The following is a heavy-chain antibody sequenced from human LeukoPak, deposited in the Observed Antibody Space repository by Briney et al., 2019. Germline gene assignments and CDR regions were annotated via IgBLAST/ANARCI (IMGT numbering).Heavy chain of an antibody. CDR1: GGTFSSYA. J-gene: IGHJ4*02. V-gene: IGHV1-69*05. CDR2: IIPIFGTA. CDR3: ASPDTYGSGS. D-gene: IGHD3-10*01. Sequence: AASVKVSCKASGGTFSSYAISWVRQAPGQGLEWMGGIIPIFGTANYAQKFQGRVTITTDESTSTAYMELSSLRSEGTAVYYCASPDTYGSGSWGQGTLVIVSS.